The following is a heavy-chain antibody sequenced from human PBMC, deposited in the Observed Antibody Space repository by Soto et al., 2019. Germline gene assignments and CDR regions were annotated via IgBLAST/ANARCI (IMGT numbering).Heavy chain of an antibody. CDR3: ALTSYCSSTSCYMNDY. V-gene: IGHV5-10-1*01. Sequence: EVQLVQSGAEVKKPGESLRISCKGSGYSFTSYWISWVRQMPGKGLEWMGRIDPSDSYTNYSPSFQGHVTISADKSISTAYLQWSSLKASDTAMYYCALTSYCSSTSCYMNDYWGQGTLVTVSS. CDR1: GYSFTSYW. D-gene: IGHD2-2*01. CDR2: IDPSDSYT. J-gene: IGHJ4*02.